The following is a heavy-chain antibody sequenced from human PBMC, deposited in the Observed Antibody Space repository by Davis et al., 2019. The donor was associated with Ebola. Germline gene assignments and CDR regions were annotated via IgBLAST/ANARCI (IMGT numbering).Heavy chain of an antibody. V-gene: IGHV1-69*13. D-gene: IGHD1-1*01. CDR1: GGTFSSYA. Sequence: SVKVSCKASGGTFSSYAISWVRQAPGQGLEWMGGIIPIFGTANYAQKFQGRVTITADESTSTAYMELSSLRSEDTAVYYCARGPSESVSRTPWRFDPWGQGTLVTVSS. J-gene: IGHJ5*02. CDR3: ARGPSESVSRTPWRFDP. CDR2: IIPIFGTA.